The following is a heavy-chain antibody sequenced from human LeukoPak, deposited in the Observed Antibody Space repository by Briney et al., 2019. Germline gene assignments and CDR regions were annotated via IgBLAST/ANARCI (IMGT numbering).Heavy chain of an antibody. Sequence: PSETLSLTCAVYGGSFSGYYWSWIRQPPGKGLEWIGEINHSGSTNYNPSLKSRVTISVDTSKNQFSLKLSSVTAADTAVYYCARVMRITMIVDALGYFDYWGQGTLVTVSS. CDR2: INHSGST. CDR1: GGSFSGYY. J-gene: IGHJ4*02. V-gene: IGHV4-34*01. D-gene: IGHD3-22*01. CDR3: ARVMRITMIVDALGYFDY.